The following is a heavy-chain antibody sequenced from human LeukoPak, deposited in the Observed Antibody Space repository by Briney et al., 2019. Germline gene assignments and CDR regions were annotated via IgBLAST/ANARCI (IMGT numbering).Heavy chain of an antibody. CDR3: ARGRFLEWLLPPPNWFDP. CDR2: ISSSGSTI. J-gene: IGHJ5*02. Sequence: GGSLRLSCAASGFTFSSYEMNWVRQAPGKGLEWVSYISSSGSTIYYADSVKGRFTISRDNAKHSLYLQMNSLRAEDTAVYYCARGRFLEWLLPPPNWFDPWGQGTLVTVSS. V-gene: IGHV3-48*03. D-gene: IGHD3-3*01. CDR1: GFTFSSYE.